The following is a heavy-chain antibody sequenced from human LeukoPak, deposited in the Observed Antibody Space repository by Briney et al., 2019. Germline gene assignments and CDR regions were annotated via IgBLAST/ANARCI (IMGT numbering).Heavy chain of an antibody. D-gene: IGHD6-19*01. CDR1: GYTSTGYY. J-gene: IGHJ6*02. CDR2: INPNSGGT. V-gene: IGHV1-2*02. Sequence: ASVKVSCKASGYTSTGYYMHWVRQAPGQGLEGMGWINPNSGGTNYAQKFQGRVTMTRDTSISTAYMELSRLRSDDTAVYYCASGESGWYRDYYGMDVWGQGTTVTVSS. CDR3: ASGESGWYRDYYGMDV.